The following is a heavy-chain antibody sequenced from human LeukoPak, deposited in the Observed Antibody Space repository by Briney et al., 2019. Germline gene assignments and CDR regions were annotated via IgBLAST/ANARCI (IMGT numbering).Heavy chain of an antibody. CDR3: AQDVLDYYDRSKYVT. CDR1: GGTFSNCA. D-gene: IGHD3-22*01. V-gene: IGHV1-69*06. Sequence: ASVKVSCKASGGTFSNCAISWVRLAPGQGLEWMGGIIPIFTTTNYAQKFQGRVTITADKSTNAAYMELSSLRSEDTAVYYCAQDVLDYYDRSKYVTWGQGTRVTVSS. J-gene: IGHJ5*02. CDR2: IIPIFTTT.